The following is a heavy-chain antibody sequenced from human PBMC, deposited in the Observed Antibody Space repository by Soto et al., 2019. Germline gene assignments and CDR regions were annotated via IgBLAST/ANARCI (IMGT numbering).Heavy chain of an antibody. V-gene: IGHV1-3*01. Sequence: ASVKISCKASGYTFTSYAMHWVRQAPGQRLEWMGWINAGNGNTKYSQKFQGRVTITRDTSASTAYMELSSLRSEDTAVYYCARYSGSYLNGFECWGEGTLVTVSS. J-gene: IGHJ4*02. CDR1: GYTFTSYA. D-gene: IGHD1-26*01. CDR2: INAGNGNT. CDR3: ARYSGSYLNGFEC.